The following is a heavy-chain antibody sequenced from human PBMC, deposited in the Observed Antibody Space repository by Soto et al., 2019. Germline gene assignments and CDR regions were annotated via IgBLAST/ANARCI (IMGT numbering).Heavy chain of an antibody. V-gene: IGHV5-10-1*01. CDR1: GYSFASYW. Sequence: EVRLVQSGAEVKKPGESLRISCKGSGYSFASYWISWVRQMPGKGLECMGRIEPSDSYTDYSPSFQGHVTISADKSISTAYLQWSSLKASDTAMYYCARLAMATRRGYYGMDVWGQGTTVTVSS. J-gene: IGHJ6*02. CDR3: ARLAMATRRGYYGMDV. CDR2: IEPSDSYT. D-gene: IGHD5-12*01.